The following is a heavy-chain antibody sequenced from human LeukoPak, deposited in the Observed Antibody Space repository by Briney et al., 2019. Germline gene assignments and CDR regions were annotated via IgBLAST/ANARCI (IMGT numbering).Heavy chain of an antibody. CDR2: IDASGGAT. CDR1: GFTFRNYA. V-gene: IGHV3-23*01. CDR3: AKGSGSGWYGWFAP. Sequence: GGSLGLSCAASGFTFRNYAMYWVRQPPGKGLEWVSTIDASGGATYYADSVKGRFTISRDNSKNTFYLQMNSLRAEDTAVYFCAKGSGSGWYGWFAPWGQGTLVTVSS. D-gene: IGHD6-19*01. J-gene: IGHJ5*02.